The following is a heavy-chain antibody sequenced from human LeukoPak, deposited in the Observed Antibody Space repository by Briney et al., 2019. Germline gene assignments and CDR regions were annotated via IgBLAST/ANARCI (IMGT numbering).Heavy chain of an antibody. CDR2: IFTAGST. J-gene: IGHJ4*02. V-gene: IGHV3-53*01. D-gene: IGHD6-13*01. Sequence: PGGSLRLSCAASGFTFSSFSMHWVRQAPGKGLEWVSVIFTAGSTYNADSVKGRFSISRDKSKNTLYLQMNTLRAEDTAVYFCAGGNSWPGLSYWGQGTLLTVSS. CDR3: AGGNSWPGLSY. CDR1: GFTFSSFS.